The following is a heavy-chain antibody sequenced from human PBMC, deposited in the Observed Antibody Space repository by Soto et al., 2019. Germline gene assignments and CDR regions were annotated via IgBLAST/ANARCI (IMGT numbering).Heavy chain of an antibody. CDR2: INPSGGST. V-gene: IGHV1-46*03. J-gene: IGHJ3*02. Sequence: ASVKISCKSSGYTFTIYDMHLVRQAPGQGLEWMGIINPSGGSTSYAQKFQGRVTMTRDTSTSTVYMELSSLRSEDTAVYYCDRVPGHIVATDAFDIWGQGTMVTVSS. CDR3: DRVPGHIVATDAFDI. D-gene: IGHD5-12*01. CDR1: GYTFTIYD.